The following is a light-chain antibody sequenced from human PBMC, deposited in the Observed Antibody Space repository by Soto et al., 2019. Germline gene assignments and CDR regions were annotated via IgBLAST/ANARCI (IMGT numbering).Light chain of an antibody. CDR1: QSVFSS. CDR2: GAA. V-gene: IGKV3-15*01. Sequence: EIVMTQSPATLSVSPGERATLSCRASQSVFSSLAWYQQKPGQAPRLLIYGAATRATGIPARFSGSGSGTEFTLTISSLQSEDFAVYYCQHYNNWPPWTFGQGTKVEIK. CDR3: QHYNNWPPWT. J-gene: IGKJ1*01.